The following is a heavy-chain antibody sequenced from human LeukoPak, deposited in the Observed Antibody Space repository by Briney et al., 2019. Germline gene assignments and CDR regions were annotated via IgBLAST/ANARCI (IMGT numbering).Heavy chain of an antibody. CDR2: ISSSGVGT. CDR1: GFTFINYA. Sequence: GGSLRLSCVTSGFTFINYAMTWVRQAPGKGLEWVSSISSSGVGTHYADSVKGRFTISRDNSKSTLYLQMNSLRAEDTAVYYCTRAGQWTYGFQDYWGQGTLVTVSS. D-gene: IGHD3-10*01. CDR3: TRAGQWTYGFQDY. J-gene: IGHJ4*02. V-gene: IGHV3-23*01.